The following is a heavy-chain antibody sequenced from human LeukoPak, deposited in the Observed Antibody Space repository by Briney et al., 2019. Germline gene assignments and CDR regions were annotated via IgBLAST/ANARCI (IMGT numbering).Heavy chain of an antibody. CDR3: ARLLLGSTVIDY. Sequence: PSETLSLTCTVSGVSIRDNNYYWGWVRQPPGKGLEWIGSMFYTGSTYYNPSLRPRVTLSVDTSKNQLSLNLKSGIAADTAVYFCARLLLGSTVIDYWGQGALVIVSS. CDR1: GVSIRDNNYY. V-gene: IGHV4-39*01. D-gene: IGHD2-8*02. CDR2: MFYTGST. J-gene: IGHJ4*02.